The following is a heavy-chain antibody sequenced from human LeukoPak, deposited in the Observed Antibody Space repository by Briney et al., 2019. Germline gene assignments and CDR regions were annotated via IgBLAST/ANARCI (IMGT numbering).Heavy chain of an antibody. Sequence: GGSLRLSCAASGFTFSSYLMGWVRQAPGKGLEWVANIKGDGSDKYYADSVKGRFTISRDNAKNSLYLQMNSLRAEDTAVYYCARDTYRYFDYWGQGTLVTVSS. CDR2: IKGDGSDK. D-gene: IGHD3-16*02. J-gene: IGHJ4*02. V-gene: IGHV3-7*01. CDR3: ARDTYRYFDY. CDR1: GFTFSSYL.